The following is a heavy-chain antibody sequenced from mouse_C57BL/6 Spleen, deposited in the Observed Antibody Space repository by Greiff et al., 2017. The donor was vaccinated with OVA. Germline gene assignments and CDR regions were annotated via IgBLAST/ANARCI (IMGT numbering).Heavy chain of an antibody. CDR3: ARYNDGYYEGAMDY. CDR2: INPGSGGT. Sequence: QVQLQQSGAELVRPGTSVKVSCKASGYAFTNYLIEWVKQRPGQGLEWIGVINPGSGGTNYNEKFKRKATLTADKSSSTAYMQLSSLTSEDSAVYFCARYNDGYYEGAMDYWGQGTSVTVSS. J-gene: IGHJ4*01. CDR1: GYAFTNYL. V-gene: IGHV1-54*01. D-gene: IGHD2-3*01.